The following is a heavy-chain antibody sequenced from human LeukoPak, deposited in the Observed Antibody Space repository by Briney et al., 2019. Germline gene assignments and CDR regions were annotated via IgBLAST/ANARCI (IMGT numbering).Heavy chain of an antibody. Sequence: GGSLRLSCAASGFHLSSYSDNWVRQAPGKGLEWVSSINTVSSYIYYADSLKGRFTISRDNAKNSVYLQMDSLRAEDSAVYYCARLRRDTDSRGFPYYYDDWGEDPGLSVSS. CDR2: INTVSSYI. CDR1: GFHLSSYS. D-gene: IGHD3-22*01. J-gene: IGHJ4*02. V-gene: IGHV3-21*06. CDR3: ARLRRDTDSRGFPYYYDD.